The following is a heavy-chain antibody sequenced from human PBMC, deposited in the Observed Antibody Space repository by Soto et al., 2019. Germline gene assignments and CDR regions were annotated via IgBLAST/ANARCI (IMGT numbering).Heavy chain of an antibody. Sequence: SGPTLVNPTQTLTLTCTFSGFSLNTRGAGVGWIRQPPGGALEWLALIYWDDDKKYKSSVESRLTITKDASINQVVLTMTNMDPVDTGTYSCAHYQRNNGNWGFDHWGHGILVTVSS. D-gene: IGHD7-27*01. CDR1: GFSLNTRGAG. CDR2: IYWDDDK. CDR3: AHYQRNNGNWGFDH. V-gene: IGHV2-5*02. J-gene: IGHJ4*01.